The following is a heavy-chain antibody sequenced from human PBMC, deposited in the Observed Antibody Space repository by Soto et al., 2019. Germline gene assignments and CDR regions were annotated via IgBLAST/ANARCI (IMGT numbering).Heavy chain of an antibody. D-gene: IGHD3-10*01. CDR2: IKSKTDGGTT. V-gene: IGHV3-15*07. CDR3: TTQIYGSGMFDYYYGMDV. CDR1: GFTFSNAW. J-gene: IGHJ6*02. Sequence: PGGSLRLSCAASGFTFSNAWMNWVRQAPGKGLEWVGRIKSKTDGGTTDYAAPVKGRFTISRDDSKNTLYLQVNSLKTEDTAVYYCTTQIYGSGMFDYYYGMDVWGQGTTVTVSS.